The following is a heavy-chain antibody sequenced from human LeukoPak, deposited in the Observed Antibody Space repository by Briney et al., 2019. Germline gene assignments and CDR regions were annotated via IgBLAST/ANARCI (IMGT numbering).Heavy chain of an antibody. CDR3: ARENSLQRDAIGRNYFDY. J-gene: IGHJ4*02. V-gene: IGHV4-59*01. CDR1: GGSISSYY. Sequence: SETLSLTCTVSGGSISSYYWSWIRQPPGKGLEWIGYIYYSGSTNYNPSLKSRVTISVDTSKNQFSLKLSSVTAADTAVYYCARENSLQRDAIGRNYFDYWAREPWSPSPQ. CDR2: IYYSGST. D-gene: IGHD2-8*01.